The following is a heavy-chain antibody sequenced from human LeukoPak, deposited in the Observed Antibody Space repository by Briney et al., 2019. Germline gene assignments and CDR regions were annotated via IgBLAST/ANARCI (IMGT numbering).Heavy chain of an antibody. V-gene: IGHV4-34*01. D-gene: IGHD3-3*01. Sequence: SETLSLTCAVYGGSFSGYYWSWIRQPPGKGLEWIGEINHSGSTNYNPSLKSRVTISVDTSKNQFSLKLSSVTAADTAVYYCASHDFWSGYTDYWGQGTLVTVSS. CDR1: GGSFSGYY. CDR3: ASHDFWSGYTDY. CDR2: INHSGST. J-gene: IGHJ4*02.